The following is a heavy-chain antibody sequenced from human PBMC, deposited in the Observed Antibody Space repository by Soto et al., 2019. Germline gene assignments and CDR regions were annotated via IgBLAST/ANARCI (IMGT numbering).Heavy chain of an antibody. V-gene: IGHV3-48*02. CDR3: ARSVEGHFDY. CDR1: GFTFRIYS. D-gene: IGHD6-19*01. CDR2: MTSDMKTI. Sequence: EVQVVESGGGLVQPGGSLRLSCAASGFTFRIYSMNWIRQAPGKGLEWVSYMTSDMKTIHYADSVKGRFTISRDNARNSVYLQMTSLRDEDTAVYYCARSVEGHFDYWGQGTLVTVSS. J-gene: IGHJ4*02.